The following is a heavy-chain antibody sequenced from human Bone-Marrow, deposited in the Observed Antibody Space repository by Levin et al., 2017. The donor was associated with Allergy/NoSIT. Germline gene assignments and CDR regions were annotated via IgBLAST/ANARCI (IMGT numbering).Heavy chain of an antibody. V-gene: IGHV1-8*01. CDR2: MNPNSGNT. CDR1: GNTFTSYD. D-gene: IGHD1-26*01. J-gene: IGHJ6*02. CDR3: ARGDSIVGRSVRLYGMDV. Sequence: ASVKVSCKASGNTFTSYDINWVRQATGQGLEWMGWMNPNSGNTGYAQKSRGRVTMTRNTSITTAYMELSSLSSEDTAVYYCARGDSIVGRSVRLYGMDVWGQGTTVTVSS.